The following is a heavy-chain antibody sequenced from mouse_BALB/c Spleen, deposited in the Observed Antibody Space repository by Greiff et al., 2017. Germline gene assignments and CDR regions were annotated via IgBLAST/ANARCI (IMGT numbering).Heavy chain of an antibody. Sequence: EVHLVESGGGLVQPGGSRKLSCAASGFTFSSFGMHWVRQAPEKGLEWVAYISSGSSTIYYADTVKGRFTISRDNPKNTLFLQMTSLRSEDTAMYYCARGGFTTVVVDYFDYWGQGTTLTVSS. CDR1: GFTFSSFG. J-gene: IGHJ2*01. CDR2: ISSGSSTI. V-gene: IGHV5-17*02. CDR3: ARGGFTTVVVDYFDY. D-gene: IGHD1-1*01.